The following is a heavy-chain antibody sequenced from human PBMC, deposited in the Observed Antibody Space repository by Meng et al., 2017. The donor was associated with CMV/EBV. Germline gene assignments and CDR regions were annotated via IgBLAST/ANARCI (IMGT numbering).Heavy chain of an antibody. CDR1: GFTFSSYG. J-gene: IGHJ4*02. CDR2: IRYDGTNK. D-gene: IGHD5-24*01. V-gene: IGHV3-30*02. CDR3: AKDFMEGEMATISGDY. Sequence: GESLKISCAASGFTFSSYGMHWVRQAPGKGLEWVAFIRYDGTNKYYTDSVKGRFTISRDNSKSTLYLQMNSLRAEDTAVYYCAKDFMEGEMATISGDYWGQGTLVTVSS.